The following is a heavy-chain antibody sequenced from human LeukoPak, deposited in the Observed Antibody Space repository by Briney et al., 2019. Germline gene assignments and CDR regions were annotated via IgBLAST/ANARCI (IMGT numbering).Heavy chain of an antibody. V-gene: IGHV1-2*02. Sequence: GASVKVSCKASGYTFTGYYMHWVRQAPGQGLEWMGWINPNSGGTNYAQKFQGRVTMTRDTSISTAYMELSRLRSDDTAVYYCARVDGYYGSSGYYYFLDYWGQGTLVTVSS. CDR2: INPNSGGT. D-gene: IGHD3-22*01. J-gene: IGHJ4*02. CDR1: GYTFTGYY. CDR3: ARVDGYYGSSGYYYFLDY.